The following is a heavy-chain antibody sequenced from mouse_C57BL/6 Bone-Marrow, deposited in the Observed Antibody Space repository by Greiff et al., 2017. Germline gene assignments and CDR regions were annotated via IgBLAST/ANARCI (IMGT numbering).Heavy chain of an antibody. D-gene: IGHD2-4*01. CDR2: IDPANGNT. J-gene: IGHJ4*01. CDR1: GFNITNTY. V-gene: IGHV14-3*01. Sequence: VQLQQSVAELVRPGASVKLSCTASGFNITNTYMHWVKQRPEQGLEWIGRIDPANGNTKYAPKFQGKATITADTSSNTAYLQLSSLTSEDTAIDDCATPIYYDYDVDYWGQGTSVTVSA. CDR3: ATPIYYDYDVDY.